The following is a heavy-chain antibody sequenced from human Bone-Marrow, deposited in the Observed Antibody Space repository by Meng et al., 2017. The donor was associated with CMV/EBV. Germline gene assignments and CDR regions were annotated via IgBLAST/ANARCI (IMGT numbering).Heavy chain of an antibody. CDR1: GFTFTSYS. V-gene: IGHV3-21*04. CDR3: ATAYRNYYDSSGYKRRGDY. J-gene: IGHJ4*02. D-gene: IGHD3-22*01. Sequence: GESLKISCAASGFTFTSYSMHWVRQAPGKGLEWLSAISSSSRYIYYADSVKGRFTVSRDNAKSSLFLQMDGLRAGDTAVYYCATAYRNYYDSSGYKRRGDYWGQGTLVTVSS. CDR2: ISSSSRYI.